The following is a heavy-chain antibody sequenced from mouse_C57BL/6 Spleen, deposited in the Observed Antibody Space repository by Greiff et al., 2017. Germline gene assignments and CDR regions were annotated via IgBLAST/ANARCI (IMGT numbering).Heavy chain of an antibody. V-gene: IGHV5-4*01. D-gene: IGHD1-1*01. J-gene: IGHJ1*03. Sequence: EVHLVESGGGLVKPGGSLKLSCAASGFTFSSYAMSWVRQTPEKRLEWVATISDGGSYTYYPDNVKGRFTISRDNAKNNLYLQMSHLKSEDTAMYYCARDVPHYGSSPYWYFDVWGTGTTVTVSS. CDR2: ISDGGSYT. CDR3: ARDVPHYGSSPYWYFDV. CDR1: GFTFSSYA.